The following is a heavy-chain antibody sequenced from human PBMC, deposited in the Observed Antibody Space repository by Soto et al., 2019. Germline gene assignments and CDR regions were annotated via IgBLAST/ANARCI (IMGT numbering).Heavy chain of an antibody. CDR3: GWGNIVATIGPGYYYGMDV. CDR1: GGTFSSYA. J-gene: IGHJ6*02. V-gene: IGHV1-69*13. CDR2: IIPIFGTA. D-gene: IGHD5-12*01. Sequence: SVKVSCRASGGTFSSYASSWVRQAPGQGLEWMGGIIPIFGTANYAQKFQGRVTITADESTSTAYMELSSLRSEDTAVYYCGWGNIVATIGPGYYYGMDVAGQGTKV.